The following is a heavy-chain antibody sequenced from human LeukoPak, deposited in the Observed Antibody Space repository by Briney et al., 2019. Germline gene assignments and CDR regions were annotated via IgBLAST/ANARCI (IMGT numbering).Heavy chain of an antibody. J-gene: IGHJ4*02. D-gene: IGHD3-22*01. CDR2: VSPNSANT. V-gene: IGHV1-8*01. CDR3: AIKLSSGGY. Sequence: ASVKVSCKASGYTFTSYDVNWVRQATGQGLEWMGWVSPNSANTAYAQKSQGRVTMTRNTSISTAYMELSSLRSEDTAVYYCAIKLSSGGYWGQGTLVTVSS. CDR1: GYTFTSYD.